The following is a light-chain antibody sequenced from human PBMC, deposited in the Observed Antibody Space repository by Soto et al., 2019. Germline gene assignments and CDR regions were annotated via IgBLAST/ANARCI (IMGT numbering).Light chain of an antibody. CDR2: DAS. CDR3: QQYDSWPPSYT. Sequence: VVLTQFPGTLSLSPGETATLSCGASQSVSNNFLGWYQQKPGLPPRLLIYDASSRANGIPERFSGRGSGTQFALTISRLEPEDFAVYYCQQYDSWPPSYTFGQGTKVDIK. J-gene: IGKJ2*01. V-gene: IGKV3D-20*01. CDR1: QSVSNNF.